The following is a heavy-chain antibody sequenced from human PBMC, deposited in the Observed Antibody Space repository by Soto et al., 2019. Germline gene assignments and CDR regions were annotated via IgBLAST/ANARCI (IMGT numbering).Heavy chain of an antibody. CDR3: ARRSSGWYYFDY. CDR2: INPSGGST. V-gene: IGHV1-46*03. D-gene: IGHD6-19*01. Sequence: ASVKVSCKASGYTFTSYYMHWVRQAPGQGLEWMGIINPSGGSTSYAQKFQGRVTMTRDTSTSTVYMELSSLRFEDTAVYYCARRSSGWYYFDYWGQGTLVTVSS. CDR1: GYTFTSYY. J-gene: IGHJ4*02.